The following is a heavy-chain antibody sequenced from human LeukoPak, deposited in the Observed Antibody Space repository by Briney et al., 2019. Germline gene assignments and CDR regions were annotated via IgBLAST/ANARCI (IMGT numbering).Heavy chain of an antibody. Sequence: GGPLRLPCAASRFTLMRNNIKWVRPAPGKGLEWVSYISFSSDMIYYADSVKGRFTISRDNAKNSLYLQMNSLTVEDTAVYYCARVPVAADGTCFDNWGQGTLVTVSS. CDR2: ISFSSDMI. CDR3: ARVPVAADGTCFDN. V-gene: IGHV3-48*04. D-gene: IGHD6-13*01. CDR1: RFTLMRNN. J-gene: IGHJ4*02.